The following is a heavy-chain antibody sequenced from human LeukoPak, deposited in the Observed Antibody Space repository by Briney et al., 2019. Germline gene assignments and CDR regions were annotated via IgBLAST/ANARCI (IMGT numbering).Heavy chain of an antibody. CDR2: ISSDSTTI. V-gene: IGHV3-48*04. J-gene: IGHJ4*02. D-gene: IGHD1-26*01. CDR3: ARGTGTYYY. CDR1: GFTFGTFS. Sequence: GGSLRLSCTGSGFTFGTFSMNWVRQAPGKGPEWISYISSDSTTIQYADSVKGRFITTRDNTKNSLYLQLSNLRVEDTALYYCARGTGTYYYGGQGALVSVSS.